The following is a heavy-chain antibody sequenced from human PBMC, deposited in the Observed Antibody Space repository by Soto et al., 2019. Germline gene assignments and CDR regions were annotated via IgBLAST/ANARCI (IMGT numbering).Heavy chain of an antibody. J-gene: IGHJ4*02. CDR2: IYYTGGT. CDR1: GGSISSYY. Sequence: PSETLSLTCTVSGGSISSYYWSWIRQPPGKGLEWIGYIYYTGGTNYNPSLKSRVTISLDTSKNQFSLKLSSVTAADTAVYYGARLTSGYYANFDYWGQGSLVTVSS. CDR3: ARLTSGYYANFDY. V-gene: IGHV4-59*08. D-gene: IGHD3-22*01.